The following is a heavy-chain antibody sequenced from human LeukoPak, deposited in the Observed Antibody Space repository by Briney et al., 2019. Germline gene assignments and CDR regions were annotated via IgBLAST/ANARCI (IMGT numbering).Heavy chain of an antibody. CDR3: ARHQGSGYYYPFDY. CDR1: GGSISSSSYY. V-gene: IGHV4-39*01. Sequence: SETLSLTCAVSGGSISSSSYYWGWIRQPPGQGLEWIGSIYYSGSTYYNPSLKSRVTISVDTSKNQFSLKLSSVTAADTAVYYCARHQGSGYYYPFDYWGQGTLVTVSS. CDR2: IYYSGST. D-gene: IGHD3-22*01. J-gene: IGHJ4*02.